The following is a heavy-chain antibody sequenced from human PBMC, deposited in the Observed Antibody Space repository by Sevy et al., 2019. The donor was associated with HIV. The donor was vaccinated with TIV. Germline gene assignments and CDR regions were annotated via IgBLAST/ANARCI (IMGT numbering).Heavy chain of an antibody. CDR3: AREGCTRHHDY. J-gene: IGHJ4*02. CDR1: GFAFYDYS. D-gene: IGHD2-8*01. Sequence: GGSLRLSCAASGFAFYDYSMSWIRQAPGKGLEWVATLSFGCGKINYADSVKGRFTISRDNSKNSFYLQMDNLNVEDTALYYCAREGCTRHHDYWGQGTRVTVSS. V-gene: IGHV3-23*01. CDR2: LSFGCGKI.